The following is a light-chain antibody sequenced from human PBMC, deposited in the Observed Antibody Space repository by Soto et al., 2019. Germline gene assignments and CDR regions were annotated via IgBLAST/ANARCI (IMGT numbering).Light chain of an antibody. Sequence: QPVLTQPPSASGTPGQRVTISCSGSSSNIGSNTVNWYQQVPGTAPKLLVYSNNQRPSGVPDRFSGSKSGTSASLAISGLQSEDEADYYCAAWDDGLNGWVFGGGTKLTVL. V-gene: IGLV1-44*01. J-gene: IGLJ3*02. CDR2: SNN. CDR3: AAWDDGLNGWV. CDR1: SSNIGSNT.